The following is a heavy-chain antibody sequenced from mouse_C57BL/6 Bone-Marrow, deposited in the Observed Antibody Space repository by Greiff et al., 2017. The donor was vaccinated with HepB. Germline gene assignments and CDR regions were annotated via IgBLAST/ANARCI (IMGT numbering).Heavy chain of an antibody. D-gene: IGHD2-3*01. J-gene: IGHJ3*01. V-gene: IGHV14-4*01. CDR3: TSDGYYPAWFAY. CDR1: GFNIKDDY. Sequence: EVKLQESGAELVRPGASVKLSCTASGFNIKDDYMHWVKQRPEQCLEWIGWIDPENGDTEYASKFQGKATITADTSSNTAYLQLSSLTSEDTAVYYCTSDGYYPAWFAYWGQGTLVTVSA. CDR2: IDPENGDT.